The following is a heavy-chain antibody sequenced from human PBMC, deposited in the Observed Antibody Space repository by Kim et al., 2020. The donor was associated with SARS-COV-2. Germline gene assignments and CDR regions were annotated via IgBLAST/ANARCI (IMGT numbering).Heavy chain of an antibody. J-gene: IGHJ4*02. V-gene: IGHV3-72*01. D-gene: IGHD3-16*01. CDR1: GFTFSDHY. CDR2: TRNKANSYTT. Sequence: GGSLRLSCAASGFTFSDHYMDWVRQAPGKGLEWVGRTRNKANSYTTEYAASVKGRFTISRDDSKNSLYLQMNSLKTEDTAVYYCARARGGYMDYWGQGTLVTVSS. CDR3: ARARGGYMDY.